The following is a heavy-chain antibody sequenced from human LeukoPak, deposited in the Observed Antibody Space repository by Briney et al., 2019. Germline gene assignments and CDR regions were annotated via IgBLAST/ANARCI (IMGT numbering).Heavy chain of an antibody. V-gene: IGHV1-24*01. CDR3: ATETYYYDSSGYYY. J-gene: IGHJ4*02. CDR1: GYTLTELS. CDR2: FDPEGGET. Sequence: ASVKVSCKVSGYTLTELSMHWVRQAPGKGLEWMGGFDPEGGETIYAQKFQGRVTMTEDTSTDTAYMELSSLRSEDTAVYYCATETYYYDSSGYYYWGQGTLVTVSS. D-gene: IGHD3-22*01.